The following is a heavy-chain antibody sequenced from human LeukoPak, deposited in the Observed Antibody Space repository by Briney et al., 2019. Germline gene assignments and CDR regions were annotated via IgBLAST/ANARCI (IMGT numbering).Heavy chain of an antibody. CDR2: IKSKANGETT. D-gene: IGHD1-7*01. Sequence: PGGSLRLSCGASGIAFRNAWLNWVRQAPGKGLEWVGRIKSKANGETTDYAAPVKGRFTISRDDSQNTVYLQMDSLKNDDAAMYYCAHQTGNTGTYEDWGQGTLVTVSS. V-gene: IGHV3-15*05. CDR1: GIAFRNAW. CDR3: AHQTGNTGTYED. J-gene: IGHJ4*02.